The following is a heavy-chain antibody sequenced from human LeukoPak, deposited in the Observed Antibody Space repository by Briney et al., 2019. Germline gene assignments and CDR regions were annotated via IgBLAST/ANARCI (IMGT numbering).Heavy chain of an antibody. D-gene: IGHD5-12*01. CDR1: GFTFSSYS. J-gene: IGHJ4*02. V-gene: IGHV3-48*02. CDR2: ISSSSSTI. Sequence: PGGSLRLSCAASGFTFSSYSMNWVRQAPGKGLEWVSYISSSSSTIYYADSVKGRFTISRDNAKNSLYLQMNSLRDEDTAVYYCARVMSGYSGYVAFDYWGQGTLVTVSS. CDR3: ARVMSGYSGYVAFDY.